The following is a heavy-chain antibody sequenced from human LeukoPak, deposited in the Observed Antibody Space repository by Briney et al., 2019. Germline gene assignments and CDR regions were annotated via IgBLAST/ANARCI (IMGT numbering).Heavy chain of an antibody. Sequence: PVKSSCKAFGGPFSSFVITWVGQAPGQGLEWMGGSIPIFGTANYAQKFQGRVTITADESTSTAYMELSSLRSEDTAVYYCARPHCSSTSCYTSNWFDPWGQGTLVTVSS. CDR3: ARPHCSSTSCYTSNWFDP. D-gene: IGHD2-2*02. CDR1: GGPFSSFV. V-gene: IGHV1-69*13. J-gene: IGHJ5*02. CDR2: SIPIFGTA.